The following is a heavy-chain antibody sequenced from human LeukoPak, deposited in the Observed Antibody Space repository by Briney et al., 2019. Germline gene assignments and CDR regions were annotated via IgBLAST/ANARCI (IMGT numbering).Heavy chain of an antibody. CDR3: AKDLAVAGNYYYYGMDV. Sequence: PGGSLRLSCAASGFTFSSYGMHWVRQAPGKGLEWVAFIRYDGSNKYYADSVKGRFTISRDNAKNSLYLQMNSLRAEDTALYYCAKDLAVAGNYYYYGMDVXXXGTTVTVSS. CDR2: IRYDGSNK. CDR1: GFTFSSYG. V-gene: IGHV3-30*02. J-gene: IGHJ6*04. D-gene: IGHD6-19*01.